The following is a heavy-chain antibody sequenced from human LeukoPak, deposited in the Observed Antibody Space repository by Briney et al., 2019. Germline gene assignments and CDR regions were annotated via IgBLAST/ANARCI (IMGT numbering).Heavy chain of an antibody. CDR1: GGSISSYY. D-gene: IGHD1-26*01. CDR3: ATGPWELDY. Sequence: PSETLSLTCTVSGGSISSYYWSWIRQPPGKGLEWIAYMSGTGSGNIHYSPSLESRVTISVDTSKNQFSLELNSVIAADTAAYYCATGPWELDYWGQGILVTVSS. CDR2: MSGTGSGNI. V-gene: IGHV4-59*08. J-gene: IGHJ4*02.